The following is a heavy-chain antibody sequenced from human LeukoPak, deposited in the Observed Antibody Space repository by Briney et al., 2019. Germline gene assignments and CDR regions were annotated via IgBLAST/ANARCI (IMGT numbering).Heavy chain of an antibody. J-gene: IGHJ4*02. CDR2: ISKDGNNI. D-gene: IGHD2-15*01. CDR1: GLTFSRYA. CDR3: ARELVVVGQLAPNKNSDY. Sequence: GGSLRLSCAASGLTFSRYAMHWVRQAPGKGLEWVAIISKDGNNIYYADSVKGRFTISRDNSKNTLYLQVNSLRAEDTAVYYCARELVVVGQLAPNKNSDYWGQGTLVTVSS. V-gene: IGHV3-30-3*01.